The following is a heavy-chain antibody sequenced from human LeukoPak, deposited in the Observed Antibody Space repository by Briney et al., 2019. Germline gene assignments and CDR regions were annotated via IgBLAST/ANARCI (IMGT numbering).Heavy chain of an antibody. Sequence: PGGSLRLSCAASGFTFSSYGMHWVRQAPGKGLEWVAFIRYDGSNKYYADSVKGRFTIPRDNSKNTLYLQMNSLRAEDTAVYYCAKDGEMATISNYYYYMDVWGKGTTVTVSS. V-gene: IGHV3-30*02. CDR3: AKDGEMATISNYYYYMDV. D-gene: IGHD5-24*01. CDR2: IRYDGSNK. CDR1: GFTFSSYG. J-gene: IGHJ6*03.